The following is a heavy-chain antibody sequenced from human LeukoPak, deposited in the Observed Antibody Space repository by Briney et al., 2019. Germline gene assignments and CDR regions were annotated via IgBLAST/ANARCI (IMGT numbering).Heavy chain of an antibody. V-gene: IGHV3-23*01. D-gene: IGHD6-19*01. CDR3: ARDLGRGGWYGGGY. CDR2: ISGSGSST. Sequence: PGGSLRLSCAASGFTFSNYAITWVRQAPGKGLEWVSAISGSGSSTYYADSVKGRFTISRDNSKNTLYLQMNSLRAEDTAVYYCARDLGRGGWYGGGYWGQGTLVTVSS. J-gene: IGHJ4*02. CDR1: GFTFSNYA.